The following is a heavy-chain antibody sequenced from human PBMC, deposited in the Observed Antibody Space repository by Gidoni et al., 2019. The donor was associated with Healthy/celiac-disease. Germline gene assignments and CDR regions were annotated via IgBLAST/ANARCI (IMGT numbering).Heavy chain of an antibody. V-gene: IGHV4-39*01. CDR2: IYYSGST. J-gene: IGHJ4*02. Sequence: QLQLQESAPGLVKPSETLSLTCTVSGGSISSSSYYWGWIRQPPGKGLEWIGSIYYSGSTYYNPSLKSRVTISVDTSKNQFSLKLSSVTAADTAVYYCARDVLRFLEWLPHFDYWGQGTLVTVSS. CDR3: ARDVLRFLEWLPHFDY. D-gene: IGHD3-3*01. CDR1: GGSISSSSYY.